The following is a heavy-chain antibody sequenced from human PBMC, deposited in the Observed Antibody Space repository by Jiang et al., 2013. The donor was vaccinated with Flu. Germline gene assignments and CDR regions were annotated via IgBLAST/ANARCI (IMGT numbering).Heavy chain of an antibody. D-gene: IGHD3-10*01. CDR1: GFTFSSYG. Sequence: GVVQPGRSLRLSCAASGFTFSSYGMHWVRQAPGKGLEWVAVISYDGSNKYYADSVKGRFTISRDNSKNTLYLQMNSLRAEDTAVYYCAKWGGFRGFGFDYWGQGTLVTVSS. J-gene: IGHJ4*02. CDR2: ISYDGSNK. V-gene: IGHV3-30*18. CDR3: AKWGGFRGFGFDY.